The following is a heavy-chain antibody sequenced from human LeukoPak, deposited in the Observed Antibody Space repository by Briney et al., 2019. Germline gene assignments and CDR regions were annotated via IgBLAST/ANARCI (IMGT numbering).Heavy chain of an antibody. V-gene: IGHV4-38-2*02. D-gene: IGHD5-18*01. CDR3: ARVGRWGYSYGLNWFDP. CDR2: IYHSGST. Sequence: SETLSLTCTVSGYSISSGYYWGWIRQPPGKGLEWIGSIYHSGSTYYNPSLKSRVTISVDTSKNQFSLKLSSVTAADTAVYYCARVGRWGYSYGLNWFDPWGQGTLVTVSS. J-gene: IGHJ5*02. CDR1: GYSISSGYY.